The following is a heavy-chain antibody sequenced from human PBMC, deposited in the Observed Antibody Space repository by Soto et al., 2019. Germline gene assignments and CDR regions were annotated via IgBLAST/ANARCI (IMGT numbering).Heavy chain of an antibody. V-gene: IGHV4-61*01. CDR2: IYYSGST. Sequence: SETLSLTCTVSGGSVSSGSYYWSWIRQPPGKGLEWIGYIYYSGSTNCNPSLKSRVTISVDTSKNQFSLKLSSVTAADTAVYYCARERIAARADYWGQGTLVTVSS. J-gene: IGHJ4*02. D-gene: IGHD6-6*01. CDR1: GGSVSSGSYY. CDR3: ARERIAARADY.